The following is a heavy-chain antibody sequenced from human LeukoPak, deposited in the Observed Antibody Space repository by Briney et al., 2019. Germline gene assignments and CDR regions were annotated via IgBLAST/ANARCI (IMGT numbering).Heavy chain of an antibody. CDR1: GYTFTGYY. CDR3: ARGTSIVRGIIDY. CDR2: ISTDSGGT. J-gene: IGHJ4*02. V-gene: IGHV1-2*02. D-gene: IGHD3-10*01. Sequence: GASVKVSCKASGYTFTGYYMHWVRQAPGQGLEWMGWISTDSGGTNYAQKFQGRVTLTRDTSTTTAYMELSRLRSDDTAVYYCARGTSIVRGIIDYWGQGTLVTVSS.